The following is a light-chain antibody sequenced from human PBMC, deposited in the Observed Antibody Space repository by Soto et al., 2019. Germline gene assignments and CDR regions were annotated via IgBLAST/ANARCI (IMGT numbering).Light chain of an antibody. J-gene: IGKJ1*01. CDR2: GAS. V-gene: IGKV3-15*01. Sequence: EIVMTQSPATLSVSPGERATRSCSSSQSVSSNVAWYQQKPGQAPRLLICGASTRATGIPARFSGSGSGTEFTLTISSLQPDDFATYYCQQYNSHRTFGQGTKV. CDR3: QQYNSHRT. CDR1: QSVSSN.